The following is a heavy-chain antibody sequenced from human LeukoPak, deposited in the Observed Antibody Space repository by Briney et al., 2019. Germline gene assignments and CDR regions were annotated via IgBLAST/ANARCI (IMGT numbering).Heavy chain of an antibody. V-gene: IGHV4-34*01. J-gene: IGHJ5*02. Sequence: KPSETLSPLCAVYGDPPTGYYWGWIRHPPRQGRGGIGEINHSGSTNYNPSLKSRVTVSVDTSKNQFSLKLTSVTAADTAVYYCARRVRIAAPFNPWGQGTLVIVSS. D-gene: IGHD6-13*01. CDR2: INHSGST. CDR3: ARRVRIAAPFNP. CDR1: GDPPTGYY.